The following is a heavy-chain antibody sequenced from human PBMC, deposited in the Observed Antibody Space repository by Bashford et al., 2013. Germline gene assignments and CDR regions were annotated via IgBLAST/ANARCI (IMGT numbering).Heavy chain of an antibody. D-gene: IGHD1-26*01. CDR3: ARDHADSVGATYWFFDL. V-gene: IGHV3-30*15. CDR2: ISYDGSNK. J-gene: IGHJ2*01. Sequence: VRQAPGKGLEWVAVISYDGSNKYYADSVKGRFTISRDNSKNTLYLLLSSLRSEDTAVYHCARDHADSVGATYWFFDLWGRGTLVTVSS.